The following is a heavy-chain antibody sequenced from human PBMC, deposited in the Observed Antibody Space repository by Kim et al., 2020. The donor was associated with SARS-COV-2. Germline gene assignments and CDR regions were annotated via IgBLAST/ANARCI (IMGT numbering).Heavy chain of an antibody. Sequence: PGGSLRLSCAASGFTFSSYGMHWVRQAPGKGLEWVAVISYDGSNKYYADSVKGRFTISRDNSKNTLYLQMNSLRAEDTAVYYCARGDTAMVTEVPFDYWGQGTLVTVSS. D-gene: IGHD5-18*01. CDR2: ISYDGSNK. J-gene: IGHJ4*02. V-gene: IGHV3-30*03. CDR3: ARGDTAMVTEVPFDY. CDR1: GFTFSSYG.